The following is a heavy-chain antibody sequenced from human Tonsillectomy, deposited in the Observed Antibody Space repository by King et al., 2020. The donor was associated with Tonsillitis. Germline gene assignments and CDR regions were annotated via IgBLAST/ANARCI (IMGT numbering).Heavy chain of an antibody. D-gene: IGHD3-22*01. Sequence: VQLVQSGGGVVQPGRSLRLSCAASGFSFSSYGMHWVRQAPGKGLEWVAVISYDGSNKYYADSVKGRFTISRDNSKNTLYLQMNSLRAEDTAVYYCAKGTPYYYDSSGYLIDYWGQGTLVTVSS. CDR1: GFSFSSYG. CDR2: ISYDGSNK. V-gene: IGHV3-30*18. CDR3: AKGTPYYYDSSGYLIDY. J-gene: IGHJ4*02.